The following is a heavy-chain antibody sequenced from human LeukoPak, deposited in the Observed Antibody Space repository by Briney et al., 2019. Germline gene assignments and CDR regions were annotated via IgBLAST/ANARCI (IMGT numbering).Heavy chain of an antibody. J-gene: IGHJ4*02. CDR1: GFTFSSYS. D-gene: IGHD3-22*01. CDR2: ISSSSSYI. Sequence: PGGSLRLSCAASGFTFSSYSMNWVRQAPGKGLEWVSFISSSSSYIYYADSVKGRFTITRDNAKNSLYLQMNSLRAEDTAVYYCARDLRSSGYYAFDYWGQGTLVTVSS. CDR3: ARDLRSSGYYAFDY. V-gene: IGHV3-21*01.